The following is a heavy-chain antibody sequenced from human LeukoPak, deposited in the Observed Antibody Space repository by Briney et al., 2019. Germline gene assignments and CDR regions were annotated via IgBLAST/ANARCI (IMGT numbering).Heavy chain of an antibody. Sequence: SETLSLTCTVSGGSISSYYWSWIRQPPGKGLEWIGYIYYSGSTNYNSSLKSRVTISVDTSKNQFSLKLSSVTAADTAVYYCARGVGATHFDYWGQGTLVTVSS. D-gene: IGHD1-26*01. CDR2: IYYSGST. V-gene: IGHV4-59*01. CDR3: ARGVGATHFDY. CDR1: GGSISSYY. J-gene: IGHJ4*02.